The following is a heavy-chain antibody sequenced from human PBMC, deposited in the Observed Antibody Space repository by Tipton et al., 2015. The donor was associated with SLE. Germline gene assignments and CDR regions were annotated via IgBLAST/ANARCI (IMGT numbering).Heavy chain of an antibody. D-gene: IGHD2-15*01. CDR2: ISYDGSNK. CDR1: GFTFSSYA. Sequence: SLRLSCAASGFTFSSYAMHWVRQAPGKGLEWVAVISYDGSNKYYADSVKGRFTISRDNSKNTLYLQMNSRRAEDTAVYYCSASLLPLYGMDVWGQGTTVTVSS. V-gene: IGHV3-30*04. J-gene: IGHJ6*02. CDR3: SASLLPLYGMDV.